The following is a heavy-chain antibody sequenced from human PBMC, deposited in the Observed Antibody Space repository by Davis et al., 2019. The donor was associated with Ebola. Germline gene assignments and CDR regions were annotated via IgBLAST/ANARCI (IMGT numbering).Heavy chain of an antibody. Sequence: GGSLRLSCAASGFTFSSYAMHWVRQAPGKGLEWVALILYDGSNEYYADSVKGRFTISRDNSKNTLYLQMNSLRAEDTAVYYCARSRVVSPTSLFDYWGQGTLVTVSS. CDR3: ARSRVVSPTSLFDY. V-gene: IGHV3-30-3*01. CDR1: GFTFSSYA. CDR2: ILYDGSNE. D-gene: IGHD2-15*01. J-gene: IGHJ4*02.